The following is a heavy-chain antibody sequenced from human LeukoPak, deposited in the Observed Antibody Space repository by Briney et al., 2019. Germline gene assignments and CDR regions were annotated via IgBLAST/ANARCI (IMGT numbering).Heavy chain of an antibody. J-gene: IGHJ4*02. Sequence: GGSLRLSCAASGFTFSSYSMTWVRQAPGKGLEWVACINPDGSEKYYVDSVKGRFTVSRDNAKNSLYLQINSLRAEDTAVYYCTRQDYGDFYWGQGSLVTVSS. CDR3: TRQDYGDFY. CDR1: GFTFSSYS. CDR2: INPDGSEK. V-gene: IGHV3-7*04. D-gene: IGHD4-17*01.